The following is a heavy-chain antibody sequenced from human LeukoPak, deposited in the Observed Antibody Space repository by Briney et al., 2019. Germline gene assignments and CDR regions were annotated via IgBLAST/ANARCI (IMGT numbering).Heavy chain of an antibody. CDR3: ASASSHRIAAGGDY. V-gene: IGHV3-21*01. CDR1: GFNFSTYS. D-gene: IGHD6-13*01. Sequence: GGSLRLSCVASGFNFSTYSMNWVRQAPGKGLEWVSYMSGSGDYIYYADSVKGRFTISRDNAKNTLYLQMNSLRAEDTAVYYCASASSHRIAAGGDYWGQGTLVTVSS. J-gene: IGHJ4*02. CDR2: MSGSGDYI.